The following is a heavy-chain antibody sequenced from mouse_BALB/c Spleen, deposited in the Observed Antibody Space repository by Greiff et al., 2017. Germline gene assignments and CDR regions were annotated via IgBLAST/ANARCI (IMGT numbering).Heavy chain of an antibody. CDR2: ISSGGGST. CDR1: GFAFSSYD. J-gene: IGHJ3*01. CDR3: ASPSSPNYYGSPAWFAD. V-gene: IGHV5-12-1*01. D-gene: IGHD1-1*01. Sequence: DVMLVESGGGLVKPGGSLKLSCAASGFAFSSYDMSWVRQTPEKRLEWVAYISSGGGSTYYPDTVKGRFTISRDNAKNTLYLQMSSLKSEDTAMYYCASPSSPNYYGSPAWFADWGQGTLVTVSA.